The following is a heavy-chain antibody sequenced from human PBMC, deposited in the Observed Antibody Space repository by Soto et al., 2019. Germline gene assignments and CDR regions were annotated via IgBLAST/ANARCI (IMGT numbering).Heavy chain of an antibody. CDR1: GGTFSSYA. CDR3: ARVRGGFRATVVTRWYFDL. V-gene: IGHV1-69*12. D-gene: IGHD4-17*01. Sequence: QVQLVQSGAEVKKPGSSVKVSCKASGGTFSSYAISWVRQAPGQGLEWMGGIIPIFGTANYAQKFQGRVTITADEATSTAYMELSSLRSEGTAVYYCARVRGGFRATVVTRWYFDLWGRGTLVTVSS. J-gene: IGHJ2*01. CDR2: IIPIFGTA.